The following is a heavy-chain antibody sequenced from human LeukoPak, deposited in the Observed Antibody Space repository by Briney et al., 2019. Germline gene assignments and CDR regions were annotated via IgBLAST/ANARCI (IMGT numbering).Heavy chain of an antibody. CDR1: GFTFSSYS. J-gene: IGHJ4*02. D-gene: IGHD6-19*01. Sequence: GGSLRLSCVASGFTFSSYSMNWVRQTTGKGLEWVSYISPRSSSIYYADSVKGRFTISRDNAKNSLYLQMNSLTDEDTAVYYCAQATYSSGWYYLDYSGQGTLVTVSS. CDR2: ISPRSSSI. CDR3: AQATYSSGWYYLDY. V-gene: IGHV3-48*02.